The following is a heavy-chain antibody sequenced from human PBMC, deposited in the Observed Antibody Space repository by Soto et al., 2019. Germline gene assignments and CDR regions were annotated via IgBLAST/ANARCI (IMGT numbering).Heavy chain of an antibody. CDR3: ARVDSGSYYFDY. Sequence: SETLSLTCAVSGGSISRGGYSWSWIRQPPGKGLEWIGYIYHSGSTYYNPSLKSRVTISVDRAKNQFSLKLSSVTAADTAVYYCARVDSGSYYFDYWGQGTLVTVSS. CDR2: IYHSGST. CDR1: GGSISRGGYS. V-gene: IGHV4-30-2*01. J-gene: IGHJ4*02. D-gene: IGHD1-26*01.